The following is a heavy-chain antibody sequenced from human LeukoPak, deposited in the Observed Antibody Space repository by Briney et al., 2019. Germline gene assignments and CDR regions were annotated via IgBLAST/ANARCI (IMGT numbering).Heavy chain of an antibody. CDR1: GFSLSRFV. CDR3: AKDANYYDSSGFFIPFDY. J-gene: IGHJ4*02. D-gene: IGHD3-22*01. Sequence: PGGSLRLSCSAPGFSLSRFVMCWVRHRPGKGLDWVSTISGNGHQPYYGDSWKGRFSVSRDNSKNILYPQMDSLRADDSALYYCAKDANYYDSSGFFIPFDYWGQGTLVTVSS. V-gene: IGHV3-23*01. CDR2: ISGNGHQP.